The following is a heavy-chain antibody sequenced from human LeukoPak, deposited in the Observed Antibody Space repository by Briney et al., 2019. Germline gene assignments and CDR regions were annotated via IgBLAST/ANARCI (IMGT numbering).Heavy chain of an antibody. CDR3: ARHDYGDYVSFDY. CDR2: VNHSGST. CDR1: GGSFSGYY. J-gene: IGHJ4*02. V-gene: IGHV4-34*01. D-gene: IGHD4-17*01. Sequence: SETLSLTXAVYGGSFSGYYWSWIGQPPGKGLEWIGEVNHSGSTNYNPSLKSRVTISVDTSKNQFSLKLSSVTAADTAIYYFARHDYGDYVSFDYWGQGTLVTVSS.